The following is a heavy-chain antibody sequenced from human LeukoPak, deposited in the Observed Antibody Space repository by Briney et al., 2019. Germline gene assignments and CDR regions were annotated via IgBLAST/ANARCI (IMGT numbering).Heavy chain of an antibody. D-gene: IGHD3-22*01. Sequence: GGSLRLSCAASGFTFSSYWMSWVRQAPGKGLECGGRIKSKTDGGTTEYAAPVKGRFTISRDDSKNTLYMQMNSLKTEDTAVYYCTTDSSLNYVSSGYLLYWGQGTLVTVSS. V-gene: IGHV3-15*01. J-gene: IGHJ4*02. CDR1: GFTFSSYW. CDR3: TTDSSLNYVSSGYLLY. CDR2: IKSKTDGGTT.